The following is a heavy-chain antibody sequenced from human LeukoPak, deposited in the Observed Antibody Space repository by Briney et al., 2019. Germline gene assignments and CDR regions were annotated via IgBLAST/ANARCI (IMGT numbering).Heavy chain of an antibody. Sequence: PGGSLGLSCAASGFTFSNYWMTWVRQAPGKGLEWVADIKQDGSEKLYVKSVRGRFTISRDNAKMSLFLQMNSLRAEDTAVYYCARDNGVVHGVYYMDVWGKGTTVTVS. V-gene: IGHV3-7*01. D-gene: IGHD3-3*01. CDR3: ARDNGVVHGVYYMDV. CDR2: IKQDGSEK. CDR1: GFTFSNYW. J-gene: IGHJ6*03.